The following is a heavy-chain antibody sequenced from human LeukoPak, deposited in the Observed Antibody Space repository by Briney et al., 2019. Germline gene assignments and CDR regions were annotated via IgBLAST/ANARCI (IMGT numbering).Heavy chain of an antibody. D-gene: IGHD2-15*01. CDR3: ATATSWSYYYGINV. J-gene: IGHJ6*02. CDR2: ISSSSSTI. Sequence: TGGSLRLSCAASGFTFSSYSMNWVRQAPGKGLEWVSYISSSSSTIYYADSVKGRFTISRDNAKNSLFLQMNSLRGEDTAVYYSATATSWSYYYGINVWGQGTTVTVSS. CDR1: GFTFSSYS. V-gene: IGHV3-48*01.